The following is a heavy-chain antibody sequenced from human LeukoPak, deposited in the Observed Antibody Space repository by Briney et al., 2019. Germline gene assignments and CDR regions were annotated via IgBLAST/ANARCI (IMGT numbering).Heavy chain of an antibody. CDR1: GYTFTSYD. V-gene: IGHV1-8*01. CDR2: MNPNSGNT. CDR3: ARAGSYSSSWYLYYYYYMDV. Sequence: ASVKASCKASGYTFTSYDINWVRQATGQGLEWMGWMNPNSGNTGYAQKFQGRVTMTRNTSISTAYMELSSLRSEDTAVYYCARAGSYSSSWYLYYYYYMDVWGKGTTVTVSS. D-gene: IGHD6-13*01. J-gene: IGHJ6*03.